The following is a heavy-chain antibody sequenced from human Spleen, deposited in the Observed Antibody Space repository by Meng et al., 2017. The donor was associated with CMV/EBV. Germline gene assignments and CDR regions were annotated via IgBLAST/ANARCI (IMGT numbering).Heavy chain of an antibody. J-gene: IGHJ5*02. Sequence: SGGTFSSYAISWVRQAHGQGLEWMGRIIPIFGTTNYAQKFQGRVAITTDEPTSTAYMELSSLRSEDTAVYYCARLVGATTGGWFDPWGQGTLVTVSS. CDR1: GGTFSSYA. CDR3: ARLVGATTGGWFDP. V-gene: IGHV1-69*05. CDR2: IIPIFGTT. D-gene: IGHD1-26*01.